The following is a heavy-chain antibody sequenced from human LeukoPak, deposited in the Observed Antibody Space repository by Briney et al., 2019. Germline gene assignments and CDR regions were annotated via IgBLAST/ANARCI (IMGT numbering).Heavy chain of an antibody. CDR3: ATPGSY. Sequence: GGSLRLSCATSGFTFSSNWMSWVRHVPGRGLDWVANIKPDGSAQYYAASVKGRFTISRDNAKNTLYLQMNSLRAEDTAVYYCATPGSYWGQGTLVTVSS. D-gene: IGHD1-26*01. CDR2: IKPDGSAQ. J-gene: IGHJ4*02. CDR1: GFTFSSNW. V-gene: IGHV3-7*01.